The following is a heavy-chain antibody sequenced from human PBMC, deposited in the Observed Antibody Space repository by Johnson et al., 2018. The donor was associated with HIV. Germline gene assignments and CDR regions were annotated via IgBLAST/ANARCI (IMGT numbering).Heavy chain of an antibody. CDR2: INWNGGST. CDR1: GFTFDDYG. V-gene: IGHV3-20*04. J-gene: IGHJ3*02. Sequence: VQLVESGGGLVKPGGSLRLSCAASGFTFDDYGMSWVRQAPGKGPEWVSGINWNGGSTGYGDSVKGRFTIYRDNAKNSLYLQMNSRSAEDTALYYFASRMYSGSSGGAFDIWGQGTMFTVSS. D-gene: IGHD1-26*01. CDR3: ASRMYSGSSGGAFDI.